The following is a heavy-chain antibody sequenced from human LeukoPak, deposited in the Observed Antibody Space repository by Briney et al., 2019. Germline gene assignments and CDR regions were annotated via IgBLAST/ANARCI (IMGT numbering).Heavy chain of an antibody. V-gene: IGHV3-23*01. CDR1: GLTFSSYA. CDR2: ISGSGDNT. CDR3: AKDMTGDILRGDWFPLYYFDY. D-gene: IGHD3-9*01. Sequence: QPGGSLRLSCAASGLTFSSYAMSWVRQAPGKGLEWVSGISGSGDNTYYADSVKGRFTISRDNSKNTLYLQMNSLRAEDTAVYYCAKDMTGDILRGDWFPLYYFDYWGQGTLVTVSS. J-gene: IGHJ4*02.